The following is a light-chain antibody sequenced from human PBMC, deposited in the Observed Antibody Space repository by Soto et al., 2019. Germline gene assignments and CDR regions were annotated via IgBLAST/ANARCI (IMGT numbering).Light chain of an antibody. V-gene: IGKV1-39*01. J-gene: IGKJ4*01. CDR3: QQSYSTPLT. Sequence: EIPMAQSSSSLSASVGDRVTITCRASQSISSYLNWYQQKPGKAPKLLIYAASSLQSGVPSRFSGSGSGTDFTLTISSLQPEDFATYYCQQSYSTPLTFGGGTKVDNK. CDR2: AAS. CDR1: QSISSY.